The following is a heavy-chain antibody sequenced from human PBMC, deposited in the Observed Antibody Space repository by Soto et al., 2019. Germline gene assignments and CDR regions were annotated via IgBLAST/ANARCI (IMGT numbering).Heavy chain of an antibody. CDR1: GFTFSSYA. D-gene: IGHD6-19*01. J-gene: IGHJ4*02. Sequence: GGSLRLSCAASGFTFSSYAMHWVRQAPGKGLEWVAVISYDGSNKYYADSVKGRFTISRDNSKNTLYLQMNSLRAEDTAVYYCARTRKQWLVFFDYWGQGTLVTAPQ. CDR3: ARTRKQWLVFFDY. CDR2: ISYDGSNK. V-gene: IGHV3-30-3*01.